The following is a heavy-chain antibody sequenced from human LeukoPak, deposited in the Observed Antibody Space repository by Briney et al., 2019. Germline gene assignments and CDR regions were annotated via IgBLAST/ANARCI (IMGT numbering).Heavy chain of an antibody. CDR2: ISGSSTII. D-gene: IGHD6-19*01. CDR1: GFTFSNYN. Sequence: TGGSLRLSCAASGFTFSNYNMTWVRQAPGKGLEWVAYISGSSTIIYYADSVRGRFTVSRDNAKNSLYLQMNSLRAEDTAVYYCARERLDSGWYIDYWGQGTLVTVSS. V-gene: IGHV3-48*04. CDR3: ARERLDSGWYIDY. J-gene: IGHJ4*02.